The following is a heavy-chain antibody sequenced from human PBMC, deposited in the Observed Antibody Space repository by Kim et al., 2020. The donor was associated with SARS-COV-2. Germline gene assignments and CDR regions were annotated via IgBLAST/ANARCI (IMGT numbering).Heavy chain of an antibody. J-gene: IGHJ2*01. Sequence: SETLSLTCTVSGGSITRYYWSWIRQPAGKGLEWIGRLHTSGSTDYNPSLKSRVTMSIDTSKKQFSLKLSSVTAADTAVYYCARVDYEAGYWFFDFWGPGTLVTVSS. V-gene: IGHV4-4*07. CDR3: ARVDYEAGYWFFDF. CDR1: GGSITRYY. D-gene: IGHD3-22*01. CDR2: LHTSGST.